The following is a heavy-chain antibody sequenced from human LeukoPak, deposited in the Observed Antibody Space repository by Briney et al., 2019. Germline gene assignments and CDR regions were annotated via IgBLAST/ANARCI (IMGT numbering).Heavy chain of an antibody. J-gene: IGHJ2*01. V-gene: IGHV4-59*08. Sequence: SETLSLTCTVSGGSISSYYWSWIRQPPGKGLEWIGYIYYSGSTNYNPSLKSRVTISADTSKNQFSLKLSSVTAADTAVYYCARLSYYYDSSGYYWYFDLWGRGTLVTVSS. D-gene: IGHD3-22*01. CDR1: GGSISSYY. CDR3: ARLSYYYDSSGYYWYFDL. CDR2: IYYSGST.